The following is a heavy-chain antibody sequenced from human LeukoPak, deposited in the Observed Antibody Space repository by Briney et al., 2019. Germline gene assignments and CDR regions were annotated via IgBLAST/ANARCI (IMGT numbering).Heavy chain of an antibody. D-gene: IGHD4-17*01. J-gene: IGHJ6*02. CDR1: GYTFTNYY. CDR3: ARDTRTMTAVTRGQHYYYGLDV. Sequence: GASVKVSCKASGYTFTNYYLHWVRQAPGHGLEWMAIINPSGGGTYYEQKLQGRVTVTRDTSTSTVYMELSSLRSEDTAVYYCARDTRTMTAVTRGQHYYYGLDVWGQGTTVTVSS. CDR2: INPSGGGT. V-gene: IGHV1-46*01.